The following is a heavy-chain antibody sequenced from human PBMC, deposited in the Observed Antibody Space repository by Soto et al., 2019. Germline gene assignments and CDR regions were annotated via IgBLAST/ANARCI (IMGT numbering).Heavy chain of an antibody. D-gene: IGHD3-16*01. V-gene: IGHV1-8*01. CDR2: MNPGSGDT. Sequence: ASVQVCCKASGYIFTNNGVSWVRQATGQGLEWMGWMNPGSGDTGYAQKFQGRVTMTRDISIATAYMELSSLRSDDTAIYYCARMATFGSLNWFDPWGQGTLVTVSS. CDR3: ARMATFGSLNWFDP. J-gene: IGHJ5*02. CDR1: GYIFTNNG.